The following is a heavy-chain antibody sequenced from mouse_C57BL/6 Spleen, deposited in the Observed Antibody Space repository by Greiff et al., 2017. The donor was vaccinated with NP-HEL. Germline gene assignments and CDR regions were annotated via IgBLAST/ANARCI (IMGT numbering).Heavy chain of an antibody. V-gene: IGHV1-5*01. J-gene: IGHJ2*01. CDR2: IYPGNSDT. CDR1: GYTFTSYW. CDR3: TRTGNYDYDGGYFDY. Sequence: VHVKQSGTVLARPGASVKMSCKTSGYTFTSYWMHWVKQRPGQGLEWIGAIYPGNSDTSYNQKFKGKAKLTAVTSASTAYMELSSLTNEDSAVYYCTRTGNYDYDGGYFDYWGQGTTLTVSS. D-gene: IGHD2-4*01.